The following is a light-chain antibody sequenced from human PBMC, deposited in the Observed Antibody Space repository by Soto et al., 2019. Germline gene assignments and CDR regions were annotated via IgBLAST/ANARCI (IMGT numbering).Light chain of an antibody. Sequence: EIVLTQSPATLSLSPGERATLSCRASQSVSGYLAWYQQKPGQAPRLLISDTSNRATGIPARFSGSGSGTDSTLTLSSVEPEDFAVYYCHQRSNWPSTFGGGTKVEIK. CDR2: DTS. CDR1: QSVSGY. CDR3: HQRSNWPST. J-gene: IGKJ4*01. V-gene: IGKV3-11*01.